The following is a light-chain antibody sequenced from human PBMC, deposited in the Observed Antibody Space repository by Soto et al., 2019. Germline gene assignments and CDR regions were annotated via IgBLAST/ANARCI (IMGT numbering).Light chain of an antibody. V-gene: IGLV1-51*02. J-gene: IGLJ1*01. CDR1: SSNIGKNY. CDR2: EDS. Sequence: QSVLTQPPSVSAAPGQKVTISCSGSSSNIGKNYVSWYQQLPGTAPKLLICEDSKRPSGIPDRFSGSKSDTSATLGITGLQTGDEADYYCGTWDDSLRSQVFGTGTKVTVL. CDR3: GTWDDSLRSQV.